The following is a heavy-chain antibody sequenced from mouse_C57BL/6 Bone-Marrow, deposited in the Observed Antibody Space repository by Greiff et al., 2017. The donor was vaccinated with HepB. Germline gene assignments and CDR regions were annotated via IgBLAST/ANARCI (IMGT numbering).Heavy chain of an antibody. CDR1: GYTFTEYT. CDR3: AIHEGVYDGYYFDY. J-gene: IGHJ2*01. Sequence: QVTLKESGAELVKPGASVKLSCKASGYTFTEYTIHWVKQRSGQGLEWIGWVYPGSGSIKYNEKFKDKDKLTADKYSSTVYMKLSRLTSEDTAVYYCAIHEGVYDGYYFDYWGQGTTLTVSA. D-gene: IGHD2-3*01. CDR2: VYPGSGSI. V-gene: IGHV1-62-2*01.